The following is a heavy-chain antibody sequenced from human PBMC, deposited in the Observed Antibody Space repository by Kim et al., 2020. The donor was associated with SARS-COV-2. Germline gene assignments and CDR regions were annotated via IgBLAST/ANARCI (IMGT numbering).Heavy chain of an antibody. Sequence: SETLSLRCAVYVGSFSGYHWSWVRQPPGRGLEWIGETDHTGAITYNPALKARAAISVDRSKNQISLQLTSVTAADTAVYFCARGRVGVVPSPILGLGPHYDYYSMDVWGQGTTVTVSS. D-gene: IGHD1-26*01. CDR2: TDHTGAI. J-gene: IGHJ6*02. V-gene: IGHV4-34*01. CDR3: ARGRVGVVPSPILGLGPHYDYYSMDV. CDR1: VGSFSGYH.